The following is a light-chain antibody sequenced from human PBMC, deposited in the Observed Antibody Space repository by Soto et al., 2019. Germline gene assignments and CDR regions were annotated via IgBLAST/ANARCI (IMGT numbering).Light chain of an antibody. CDR3: QKYNTAPLI. Sequence: DIPMTQSPSSLSASVGDRVTITCRASRDITNYLAWYQQKPGKVPKLLIYAASTLQSGVPSRFSGSGSGTDFTLTISSLLPEDVATYYCQKYNTAPLIFGPGTKVEI. CDR2: AAS. V-gene: IGKV1-27*01. J-gene: IGKJ3*01. CDR1: RDITNY.